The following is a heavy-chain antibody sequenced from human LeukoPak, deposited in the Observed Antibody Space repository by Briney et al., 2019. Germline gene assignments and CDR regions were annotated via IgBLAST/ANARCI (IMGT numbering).Heavy chain of an antibody. J-gene: IGHJ4*02. CDR2: IWYDGSNK. CDR3: ATDRNGGKYYDY. V-gene: IGHV3-33*01. D-gene: IGHD1-26*01. CDR1: GFTFSSYG. Sequence: GGSLRLSCAASGFTFSSYGMHWVRQAPGKGLEWVAVIWYDGSNKYYADSVKGRFTVSKDNAKNMLYLQMNSLRAEDTAVYYCATDRNGGKYYDYWGQGTLVTVSS.